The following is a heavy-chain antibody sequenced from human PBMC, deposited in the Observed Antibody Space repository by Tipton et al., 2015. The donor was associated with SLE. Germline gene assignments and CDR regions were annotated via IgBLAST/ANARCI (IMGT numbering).Heavy chain of an antibody. CDR1: GYSISSGYY. D-gene: IGHD6-13*01. J-gene: IGHJ4*02. Sequence: TLSLTCTVSGYSISSGYYWGWIRQPPGKGLEWIGSIYHSGSTYYNPSLKSRVTISVDTSKNQFSLKLSSVTAADTAVYYCARDYSPEAYFDYWGQGTLVNVSS. CDR2: IYHSGST. V-gene: IGHV4-38-2*02. CDR3: ARDYSPEAYFDY.